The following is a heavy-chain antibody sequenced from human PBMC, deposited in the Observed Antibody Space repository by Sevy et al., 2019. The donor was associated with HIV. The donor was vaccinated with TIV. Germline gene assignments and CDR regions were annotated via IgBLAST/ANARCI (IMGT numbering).Heavy chain of an antibody. Sequence: SETLSLTCTVSGGSISSGDYYWSWIRQHPGKGLEWIGYIYYSGSTYYNPSLKSRVTISVDTSKNQFSLKLSSVTAADTAVYYCARASYYYDSSGYSYYFDYWGQGTLVTVSS. D-gene: IGHD3-22*01. CDR3: ARASYYYDSSGYSYYFDY. CDR1: GGSISSGDYY. CDR2: IYYSGST. J-gene: IGHJ4*02. V-gene: IGHV4-30-4*01.